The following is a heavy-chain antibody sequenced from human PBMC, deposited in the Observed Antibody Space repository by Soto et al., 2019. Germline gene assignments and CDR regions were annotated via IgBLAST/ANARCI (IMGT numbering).Heavy chain of an antibody. Sequence: PGGSLRLSCAASGFTFSSYWMSWVRQAPGKGLEWVANIKQDGSEKYYVDSVKGRFTISRDNAKNSLYLQMNSLRAEDTAVYYCARVLLVAGRRPVFDYWGQGTLVTVSS. CDR2: IKQDGSEK. D-gene: IGHD6-19*01. CDR1: GFTFSSYW. J-gene: IGHJ4*02. V-gene: IGHV3-7*01. CDR3: ARVLLVAGRRPVFDY.